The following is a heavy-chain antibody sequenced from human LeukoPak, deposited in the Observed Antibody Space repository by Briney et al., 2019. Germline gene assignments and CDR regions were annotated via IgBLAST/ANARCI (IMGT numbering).Heavy chain of an antibody. J-gene: IGHJ4*02. Sequence: GGSLRLSCAASGFTVSNYSMNWVRQAPGKGREWVSSISSSSSYIYYADSVKGRFTISRDNAKNSLYLQMNTLRAEDTAVYYCARGFCSDEICQVFTHWGQGILVTVSS. D-gene: IGHD3-3*01. CDR2: ISSSSSYI. CDR1: GFTVSNYS. V-gene: IGHV3-21*01. CDR3: ARGFCSDEICQVFTH.